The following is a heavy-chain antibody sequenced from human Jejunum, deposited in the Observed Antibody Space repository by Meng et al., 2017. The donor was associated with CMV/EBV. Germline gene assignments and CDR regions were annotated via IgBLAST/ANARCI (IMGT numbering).Heavy chain of an antibody. D-gene: IGHD1-1*01. V-gene: IGHV3-30-3*01. Sequence: QVQLVGSGGGVVQPGKSLRLSCEGSGFIFSNFAMHWVRQAPGKGLEWVAEIADDGTNPHYADSVKGRFTISRDNANASLYLQMNSLKPEDTAVYYCARDFKFNWNDYFDYWGQGTLVTVAS. CDR2: IADDGTNP. J-gene: IGHJ4*02. CDR1: GFIFSNFA. CDR3: ARDFKFNWNDYFDY.